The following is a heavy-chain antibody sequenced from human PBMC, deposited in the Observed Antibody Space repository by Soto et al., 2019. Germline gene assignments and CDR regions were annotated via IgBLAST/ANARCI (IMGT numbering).Heavy chain of an antibody. CDR2: IGKNGRDI. Sequence: GGSLRLSCEVSGFIFSEYEFNWVRQAPGKGLDWVSYIGKNGRDIYDADSVKGRFTISRDDDKSTLYLEMNSLRAEDTAVYYCLRAKGPMYYAMDDWGQGTMVTVSS. CDR1: GFIFSEYE. CDR3: LRAKGPMYYAMDD. V-gene: IGHV3-48*03. D-gene: IGHD3-3*01. J-gene: IGHJ6*02.